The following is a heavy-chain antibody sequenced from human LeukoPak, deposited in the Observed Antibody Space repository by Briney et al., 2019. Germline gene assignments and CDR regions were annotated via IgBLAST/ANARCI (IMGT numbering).Heavy chain of an antibody. D-gene: IGHD3-22*01. CDR3: AKDIARYDSERGAFDI. J-gene: IGHJ3*02. CDR2: ISWDGGST. V-gene: IGHV3-43*01. CDR1: GFTFDDYT. Sequence: GGSRRLSCAASGFTFDDYTMHWVRQAPGKGREWVSLISWDGGSTYYADSVKGRFTISRDNSKNSLYLQMNSLRTEDTALYYCAKDIARYDSERGAFDIWGQGTMVTVSS.